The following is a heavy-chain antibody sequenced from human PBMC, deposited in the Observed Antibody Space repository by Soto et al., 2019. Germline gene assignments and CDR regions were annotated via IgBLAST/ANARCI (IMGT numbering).Heavy chain of an antibody. CDR3: ARKGEQQLIYYYYYGMDV. Sequence: GGSLRLSCAASGFTFSSYSMNWVRQAPGKGLEWVSYISSSSTIYYADSVKGRFTISRDNAKNSLYLQMNSLRDEDTAVYYCARKGEQQLIYYYYYGMDVWGQGTTVTVSS. D-gene: IGHD6-13*01. CDR1: GFTFSSYS. V-gene: IGHV3-48*02. CDR2: ISSSSTI. J-gene: IGHJ6*02.